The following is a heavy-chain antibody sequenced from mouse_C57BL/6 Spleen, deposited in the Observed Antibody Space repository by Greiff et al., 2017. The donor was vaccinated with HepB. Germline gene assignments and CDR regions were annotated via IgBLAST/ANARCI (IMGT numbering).Heavy chain of an antibody. D-gene: IGHD1-1*01. J-gene: IGHJ3*01. CDR3: ARIGSSSWFAY. Sequence: QVQLQQSGPELVKPGASVKISCKASGYAFSSSWMNWVKQRPGKGLEWIGRIYPGDGDTTYNGKFKGKATLTADKSSSTAYMQLSSLTSEDSAVYFWARIGSSSWFAYWGQGTLVTVSA. V-gene: IGHV1-82*01. CDR1: GYAFSSSW. CDR2: IYPGDGDT.